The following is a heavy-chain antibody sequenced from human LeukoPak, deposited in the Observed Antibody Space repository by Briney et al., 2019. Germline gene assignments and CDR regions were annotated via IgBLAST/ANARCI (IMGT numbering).Heavy chain of an antibody. CDR1: GDSVSSNSAA. CDR3: ARDIEDDILTGYPPHYYYYYYMDV. CDR2: TYYRSKWYN. D-gene: IGHD3-9*01. V-gene: IGHV6-1*01. J-gene: IGHJ6*03. Sequence: SQTLSLTCAISGDSVSSNSAAWNWIRQSPSRGLEWLGRTYYRSKWYNDYAVSVKSRITINPDTSKNQFSLQLNSVTPEDTAVYYCARDIEDDILTGYPPHYYYYYYMDVWGKGTTVTVSS.